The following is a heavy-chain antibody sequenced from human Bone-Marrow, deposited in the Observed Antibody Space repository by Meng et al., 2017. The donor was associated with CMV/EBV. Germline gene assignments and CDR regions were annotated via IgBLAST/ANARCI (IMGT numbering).Heavy chain of an antibody. J-gene: IGHJ6*02. CDR2: IYYSGTT. V-gene: IGHV4-39*07. Sequence: SETLSLTCTVSGGSISSSSYYWGWIRQPPGKGLEWIGSIYYSGTTYYNPSLRSRVTISVDTSKNQFSLKLSSVTAADTAMYYCARDSAHYDFWVSSGMDVWGQGTMVTVSS. D-gene: IGHD3-3*01. CDR1: GGSISSSSYY. CDR3: ARDSAHYDFWVSSGMDV.